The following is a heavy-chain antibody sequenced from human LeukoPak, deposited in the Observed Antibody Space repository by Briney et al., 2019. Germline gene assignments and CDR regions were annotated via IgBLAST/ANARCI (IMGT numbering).Heavy chain of an antibody. CDR1: GFTFRTYS. J-gene: IGHJ4*02. Sequence: PGGSLRLSCAASGFTFRTYSMNWVRQAPGKGLEWVSSISSSSSHIFYADSVKGRFTISRDNAKNSLYLQMNSLRAEDTAVYYCARLSPPTTVVQWGQGTLVTVSS. V-gene: IGHV3-21*01. D-gene: IGHD4-23*01. CDR2: ISSSSSHI. CDR3: ARLSPPTTVVQ.